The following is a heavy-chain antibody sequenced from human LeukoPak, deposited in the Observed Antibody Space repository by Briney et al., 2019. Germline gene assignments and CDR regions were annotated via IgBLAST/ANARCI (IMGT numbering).Heavy chain of an antibody. CDR3: AYGGDAYKTGY. CDR2: IYYTGSP. D-gene: IGHD5-24*01. V-gene: IGHV4-59*01. J-gene: IGHJ4*02. Sequence: SETLSLTCTVSGASITDYYWSWIRQPPAKGLEWIGYIYYTGSPNYNPSLKSRVTLSLDRSQNQFSLKLTSVTAADTAVYYCAYGGDAYKTGYWGRGTLVTVSS. CDR1: GASITDYY.